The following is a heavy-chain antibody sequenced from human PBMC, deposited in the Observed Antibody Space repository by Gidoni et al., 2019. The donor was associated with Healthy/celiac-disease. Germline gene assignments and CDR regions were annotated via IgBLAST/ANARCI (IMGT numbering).Heavy chain of an antibody. J-gene: IGHJ4*02. CDR3: ARAALVGEPDY. CDR1: GGNMSSYY. Sequence: VQLQESGPGLVQPSGTLSLGCTVPGGNMSSYYWSWIRQPPGKALAWIWYIYYSGSTNYNPSLKSRVTISVDTSKNQFSLKLSSVTAAGTAVYYCARAALVGEPDYWGQGTLVTVSS. CDR2: IYYSGST. D-gene: IGHD1-26*01. V-gene: IGHV4-59*01.